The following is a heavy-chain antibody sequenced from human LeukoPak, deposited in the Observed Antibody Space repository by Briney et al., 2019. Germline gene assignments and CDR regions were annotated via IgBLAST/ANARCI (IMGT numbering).Heavy chain of an antibody. CDR3: AREVYSSSWPDYFDY. CDR1: GGSISSSSYY. J-gene: IGHJ4*02. CDR2: IYYSGST. D-gene: IGHD6-13*01. V-gene: IGHV4-39*07. Sequence: SETLSLTCTVSGGSISSSSYYWGWIRQPPGKGLEWIGSIYYSGSTYYNPSLKSRVTISVDTSKNQFSLKLSSVTAADTAVYYCAREVYSSSWPDYFDYWGQGTLVTVSS.